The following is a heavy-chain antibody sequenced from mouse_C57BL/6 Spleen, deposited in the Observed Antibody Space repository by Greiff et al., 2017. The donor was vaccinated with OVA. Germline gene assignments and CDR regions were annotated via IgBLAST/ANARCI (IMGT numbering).Heavy chain of an antibody. J-gene: IGHJ3*01. Sequence: QVQLQQSGAELVKPGASVKLSCKASGYTFTEYTIHWVKQRPGKGLEWIGRIYPGDGDTNYNGKFKGKATLTADKSSSTAYMQLSSLTSEDSAVYFCASHRMDAYWGQGTLVTVSA. CDR1: GYTFTEYT. V-gene: IGHV1-82*01. CDR2: IYPGDGDT. CDR3: ASHRMDAY.